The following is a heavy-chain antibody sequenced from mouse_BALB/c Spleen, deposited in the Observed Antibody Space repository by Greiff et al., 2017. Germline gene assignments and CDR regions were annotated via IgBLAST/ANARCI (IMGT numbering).Heavy chain of an antibody. Sequence: VMLVESGPGLVAPSQCLSITCTVSGFSLTSYGVHWVRQPPGKGLEWLGVIWAGGSTNYNSALMSRLSISKDNSKSQVFLKMNSLQTDDTAMYYCARVSYQGDYFDYWGQGTTLTVSA. V-gene: IGHV2-9*02. CDR1: GFSLTSYG. CDR3: ARVSYQGDYFDY. J-gene: IGHJ2*01. D-gene: IGHD1-1*01. CDR2: IWAGGST.